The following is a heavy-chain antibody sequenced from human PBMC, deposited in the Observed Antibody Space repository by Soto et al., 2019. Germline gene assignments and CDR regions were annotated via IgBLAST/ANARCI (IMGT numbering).Heavy chain of an antibody. CDR2: LWYDGSNP. Sequence: QVQLVESGGGVVQPGRSLRLSCAASAFTFRNYGMHWVRQAPGKGLEWVALLWYDGSNPGYVDSVKGLFTISRDNSKNTLYLQMNSLRAEDTAEYYCARDGLDSSSWHYFESWGQGTLVTVSP. CDR3: ARDGLDSSSWHYFES. V-gene: IGHV3-33*01. J-gene: IGHJ4*02. CDR1: AFTFRNYG. D-gene: IGHD6-13*01.